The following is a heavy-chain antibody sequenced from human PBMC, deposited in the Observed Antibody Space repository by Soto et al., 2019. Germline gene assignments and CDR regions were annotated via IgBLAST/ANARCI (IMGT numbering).Heavy chain of an antibody. D-gene: IGHD6-19*01. V-gene: IGHV4-59*01. CDR2: VYFSGST. Sequence: SETLSLTCNVSGGAIPGYYSNWIRQPPGKGLEWIGYVYFSGSTKYNPSLKSRVTILVDMSKNQFSLRLTSVTSADTAVYYCSRERGAVASTADAFDIWGQGTMVTV. J-gene: IGHJ3*02. CDR3: SRERGAVASTADAFDI. CDR1: GGAIPGYY.